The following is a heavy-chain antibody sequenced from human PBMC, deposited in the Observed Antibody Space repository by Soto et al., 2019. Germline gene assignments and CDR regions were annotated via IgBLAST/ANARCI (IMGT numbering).Heavy chain of an antibody. V-gene: IGHV1-3*01. CDR1: GYTFTSYA. D-gene: IGHD3-3*01. CDR3: ARGGDYDFHRFDP. Sequence: ASVKVSCKASGYTFTSYAMHWVRQAPGQRLEWMGWINAGNGNTKYSQKFQGRVTITRDTSASTAYMELSSLRSEDTAVYYCARGGDYDFHRFDPWGQGTLVTVSS. CDR2: INAGNGNT. J-gene: IGHJ5*02.